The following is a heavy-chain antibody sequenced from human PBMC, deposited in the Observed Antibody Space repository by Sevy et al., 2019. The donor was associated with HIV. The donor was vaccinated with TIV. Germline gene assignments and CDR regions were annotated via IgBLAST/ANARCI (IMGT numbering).Heavy chain of an antibody. J-gene: IGHJ4*02. V-gene: IGHV3-23*01. CDR3: AKPYSNCWQAFGY. D-gene: IGHD6-13*01. CDR1: GFTFSNTG. Sequence: GGSLRLSCAASGFTFSNTGMRWVRQAPGKGLEWVSGISGSGDRTSYADSVKGRFTISRDNSKNTLYLQMNSLRAEDTALYYCAKPYSNCWQAFGYRGQGTLVTVSS. CDR2: ISGSGDRT.